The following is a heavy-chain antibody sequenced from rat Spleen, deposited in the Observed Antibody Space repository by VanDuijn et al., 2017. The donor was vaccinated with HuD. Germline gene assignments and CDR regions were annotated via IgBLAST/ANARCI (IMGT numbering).Heavy chain of an antibody. Sequence: QVQLKESGPGLVQPSQTLSLTCTVAGFSLTSYNVHWIRQSPGKGLEWMGVIWNIGGTRYNPALKPRLSISKDTYKSQVFLKMNSLQTEDTATYYCARDENGYVNLWFAYWGQGTLVTVSS. J-gene: IGHJ3*01. D-gene: IGHD2-3*01. CDR3: ARDENGYVNLWFAY. CDR2: IWNIGGT. V-gene: IGHV2-41*01. CDR1: GFSLTSYN.